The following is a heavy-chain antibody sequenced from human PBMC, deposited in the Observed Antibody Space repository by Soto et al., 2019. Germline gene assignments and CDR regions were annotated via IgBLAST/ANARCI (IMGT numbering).Heavy chain of an antibody. J-gene: IGHJ4*02. CDR2: IYYSGSI. CDR1: GGSISSYD. D-gene: IGHD3-10*01. V-gene: IGHV4-59*12. CDR3: AKDRITVLFEY. Sequence: ETLSLTCTVSGGSISSYDWSWIRQPPGKGLEWIGYIYYSGSITYNPSLKSRVTISVYTSKDQFSLKLTAVTAADTAVYDCAKDRITVLFEYWGQGKMVTVSS.